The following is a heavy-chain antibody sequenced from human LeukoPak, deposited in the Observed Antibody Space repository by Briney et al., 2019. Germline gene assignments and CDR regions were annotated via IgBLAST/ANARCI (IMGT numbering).Heavy chain of an antibody. D-gene: IGHD6-13*01. CDR3: ARSLSVAAEGMDV. Sequence: GGSLRLSCAASGFTFSSYSMNWIRQAAGKGLEWVSSISGSSTYIYHADSVKGRFTISRDNAKNSLYLQMNSLRAEDTAVYYCARSLSVAAEGMDVWGKGTTVTVSS. CDR1: GFTFSSYS. J-gene: IGHJ6*04. V-gene: IGHV3-21*01. CDR2: ISGSSTYI.